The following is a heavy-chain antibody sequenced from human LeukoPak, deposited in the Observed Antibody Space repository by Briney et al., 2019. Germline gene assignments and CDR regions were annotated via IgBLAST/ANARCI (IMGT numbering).Heavy chain of an antibody. J-gene: IGHJ3*02. V-gene: IGHV3-23*01. CDR1: GFTFSSYA. Sequence: GGSLRLSCAASGFTFSSYAMSWVRQAPGKGLEWVSAISGSGGSTYYADSVKGRFTISRDNSKNTLYLQMNSLRAEDTAVYYCARWAMIVRDPLSVDNLDAFDIWGQGTMVTVSS. CDR3: ARWAMIVRDPLSVDNLDAFDI. D-gene: IGHD3-22*01. CDR2: ISGSGGST.